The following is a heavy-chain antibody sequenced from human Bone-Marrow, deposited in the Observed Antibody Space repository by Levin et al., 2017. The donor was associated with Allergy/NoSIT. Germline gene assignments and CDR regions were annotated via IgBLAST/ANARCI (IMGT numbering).Heavy chain of an antibody. CDR2: IYQSGST. V-gene: IGHV4-30-4*01. Sequence: SCTVSGGSTSSGDYYWTWNRQPPGKGLAWIGNIYQSGSTHYNPSLNSRVSISIDTSENQFSLKLTSVSAADTAVYYCARDRSGIRGYGLDVWGQGATVTVSS. J-gene: IGHJ6*02. CDR3: ARDRSGIRGYGLDV. D-gene: IGHD2-15*01. CDR1: GGSTSSGDYY.